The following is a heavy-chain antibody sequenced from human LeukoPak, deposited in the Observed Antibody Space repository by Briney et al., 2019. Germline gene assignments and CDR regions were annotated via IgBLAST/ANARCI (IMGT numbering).Heavy chain of an antibody. CDR3: ARDCSSTSCYGNDAFDI. CDR2: NSGYNGNT. CDR1: GYTFTIYG. D-gene: IGHD2-2*01. Sequence: GASVKVSCKDPGYTFTIYGIGWVRPAPGQRLERMGWNSGYNGNTNYAQKLQGRVTMTTDTSTSTAYMELRSLRSDDTAVYYCARDCSSTSCYGNDAFDIWGQGTMVTVSS. J-gene: IGHJ3*02. V-gene: IGHV1-18*01.